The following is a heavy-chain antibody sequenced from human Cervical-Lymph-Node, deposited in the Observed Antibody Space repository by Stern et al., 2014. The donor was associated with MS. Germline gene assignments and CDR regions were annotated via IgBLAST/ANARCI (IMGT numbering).Heavy chain of an antibody. D-gene: IGHD6-13*01. Sequence: QVQLVQSGAEVKKPGASVKVSCKASGYTFTSYAIHWVRQAPGQRLEWMGRINTANGDTYYSEKFQGRVTFTRDTSANTAYMELFSLTSEDTTVYYCGTGQQSFDPWGQGTLVTVSA. J-gene: IGHJ5*02. CDR3: GTGQQSFDP. CDR1: GYTFTSYA. CDR2: INTANGDT. V-gene: IGHV1-3*04.